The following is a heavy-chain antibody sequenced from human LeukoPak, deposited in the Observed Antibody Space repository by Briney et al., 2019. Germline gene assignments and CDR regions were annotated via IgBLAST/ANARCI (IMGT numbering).Heavy chain of an antibody. CDR3: ARDETYTSDWQSNHYYYYMDV. J-gene: IGHJ6*03. Sequence: SETLSLTCTVSGFSISSGYYWGWFRQPPGKGLEWIGSIYHSGSTYYNLSFKSRVTISVDTSKNHFSLKLSSVTAADTAVYYCARDETYTSDWQSNHYYYYMDVWGKGTTVTVSS. V-gene: IGHV4-38-2*02. CDR2: IYHSGST. D-gene: IGHD6-19*01. CDR1: GFSISSGYY.